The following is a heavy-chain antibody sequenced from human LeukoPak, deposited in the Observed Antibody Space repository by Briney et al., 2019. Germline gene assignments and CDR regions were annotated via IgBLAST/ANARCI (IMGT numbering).Heavy chain of an antibody. CDR3: VREREGSNSEH. Sequence: GGSLRLSCAASGFTVSNNRLSWDRQAPGMGLEWVSTIYSDGNTYYPDSVKGRFTNSRDGSKNTLYLQLNSLRTEDTAIYYCVREREGSNSEHWGQGTLVTVSS. J-gene: IGHJ1*01. CDR1: GFTVSNNR. V-gene: IGHV3-53*01. CDR2: IYSDGNT. D-gene: IGHD1-26*01.